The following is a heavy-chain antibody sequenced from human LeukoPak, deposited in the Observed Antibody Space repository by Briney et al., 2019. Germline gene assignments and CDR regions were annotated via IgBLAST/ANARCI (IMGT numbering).Heavy chain of an antibody. D-gene: IGHD5-18*01. Sequence: GGPLRLSCAASGVIFSNYWMHWVRQAPGKGLVWVSRINRDGSSTSYADSVKGRFTISRDNAKNTLYLQMNRLRAEDTAVYYCARGGGYSYGSFDYWGQGTLVTVSS. CDR2: INRDGSST. CDR1: GVIFSNYW. CDR3: ARGGGYSYGSFDY. V-gene: IGHV3-74*01. J-gene: IGHJ4*02.